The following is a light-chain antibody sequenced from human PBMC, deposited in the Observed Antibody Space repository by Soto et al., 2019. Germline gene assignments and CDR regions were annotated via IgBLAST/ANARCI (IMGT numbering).Light chain of an antibody. V-gene: IGLV2-14*01. J-gene: IGLJ1*01. Sequence: SVLTQPASVSGSPGQSITISCTGTSSDIGAYNSVSWYQHHPGKAPKLLIYEVAYRPSGISNRFSGSKSANTASLTISGLQAEDEADYFCTSYRSATTPPYVFGSGTKVTVL. CDR1: SSDIGAYNS. CDR3: TSYRSATTPPYV. CDR2: EVA.